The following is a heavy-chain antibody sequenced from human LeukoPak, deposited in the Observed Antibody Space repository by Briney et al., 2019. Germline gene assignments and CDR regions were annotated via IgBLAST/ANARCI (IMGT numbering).Heavy chain of an antibody. Sequence: SETLSLTCTVSGYSISSGYYWGWIRQPPGKGLEWIGSIYYSGKTYYNPSLKSRVTMSVDTSKNQFSLKVSSVTAADTAVYYCARVFDSGSQAYFYYMDVWGKGTTVTISS. D-gene: IGHD3-10*01. CDR2: IYYSGKT. J-gene: IGHJ6*03. CDR3: ARVFDSGSQAYFYYMDV. V-gene: IGHV4-38-2*02. CDR1: GYSISSGYY.